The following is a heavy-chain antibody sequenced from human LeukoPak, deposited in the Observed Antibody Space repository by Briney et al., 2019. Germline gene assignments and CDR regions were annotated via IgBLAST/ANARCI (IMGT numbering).Heavy chain of an antibody. CDR2: IKQDGSEK. Sequence: GGSLRLSCAASGFTFSSYWMSWVRQAPGKGLEWVANIKQDGSEKYYVDSVKGRFTISRDNAKNSLYLEVNSLRAEDTAVYYCARAAGTTHFDYWGQGTLVTVSS. CDR3: ARAAGTTHFDY. D-gene: IGHD1-7*01. CDR1: GFTFSSYW. V-gene: IGHV3-7*01. J-gene: IGHJ4*02.